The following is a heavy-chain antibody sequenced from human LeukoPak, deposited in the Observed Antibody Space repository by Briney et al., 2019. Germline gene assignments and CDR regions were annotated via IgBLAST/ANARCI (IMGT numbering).Heavy chain of an antibody. CDR2: IYPGDSDT. CDR3: ARRATFDYGDYGSFDP. D-gene: IGHD4-17*01. J-gene: IGHJ5*02. V-gene: IGHV5-51*01. CDR1: GYSFTSYW. Sequence: GESLKISCKGSGYSFTSYWIGWVRQMPGKGLEWMGIIYPGDSDTRYSPSFQGQATISADKSINTAYLQWSSLKASDTAMYYCARRATFDYGDYGSFDPWGQGTLVTVSS.